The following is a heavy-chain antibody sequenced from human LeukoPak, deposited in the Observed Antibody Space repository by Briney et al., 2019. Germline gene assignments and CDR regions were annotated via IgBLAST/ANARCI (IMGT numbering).Heavy chain of an antibody. J-gene: IGHJ4*02. CDR3: AGNSGWYVYNY. V-gene: IGHV4-4*09. CDR2: IHTRGIT. D-gene: IGHD6-19*01. Sequence: SETLSLTCTVSGGSISSYYWSWIRQPPGKGLEWIGYIHTRGITNYNPSLKSRVTISVDTSKNQFSLKLSSVTAADTAVYYCAGNSGWYVYNYWGQGTLVSVSS. CDR1: GGSISSYY.